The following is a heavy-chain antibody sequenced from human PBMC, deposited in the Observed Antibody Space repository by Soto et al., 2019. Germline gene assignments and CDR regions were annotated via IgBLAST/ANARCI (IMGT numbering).Heavy chain of an antibody. D-gene: IGHD3-22*01. J-gene: IGHJ5*02. Sequence: GGSLRLSCAASGFTFSSYGMHWVRQAPGKGLGWVAVISYDGSNKYYADSVKGRFTISRDNSKNTLYLQMNSLRAEDTAVYYCAKDLGYYYDSSGPNWFDPWGQGTLVTVSS. CDR2: ISYDGSNK. V-gene: IGHV3-30*18. CDR1: GFTFSSYG. CDR3: AKDLGYYYDSSGPNWFDP.